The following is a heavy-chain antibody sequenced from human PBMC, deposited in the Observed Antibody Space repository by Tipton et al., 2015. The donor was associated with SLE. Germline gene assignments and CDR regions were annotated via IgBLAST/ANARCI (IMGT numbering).Heavy chain of an antibody. J-gene: IGHJ4*02. D-gene: IGHD1-26*01. CDR3: ARLLGEYFDY. CDR2: IYYSGST. V-gene: IGHV4-59*06. Sequence: TLSLTCTVSGGSISSHYWSWIPQHPGKGLEWIGYIYYSGSTYYNPSRKSRVTISVDTSKNQFSLKLSSVTAADTAVYYCARLLGEYFDYWGQGTLVTVSS. CDR1: GGSISSHY.